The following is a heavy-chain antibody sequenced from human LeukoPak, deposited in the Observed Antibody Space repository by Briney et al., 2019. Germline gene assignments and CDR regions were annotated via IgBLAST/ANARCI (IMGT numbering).Heavy chain of an antibody. V-gene: IGHV3-23*01. J-gene: IGHJ4*02. CDR1: GFTFSSYA. Sequence: PGGSLRLSCAASGFTFSSYAMSWVRQAPGKGLEWVSAISGSGGSTYYADSVKGRFTMSRDNSKNTLYLQMNSLRAEDTAVYYCAKGASGPLRYFDWSTYYFDYWGQGTLVTVSS. CDR2: ISGSGGST. D-gene: IGHD3-9*01. CDR3: AKGASGPLRYFDWSTYYFDY.